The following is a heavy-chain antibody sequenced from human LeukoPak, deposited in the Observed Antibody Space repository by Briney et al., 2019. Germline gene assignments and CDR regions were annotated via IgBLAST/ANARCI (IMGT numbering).Heavy chain of an antibody. CDR2: IYYSGST. Sequence: PSETLSLTCTVSGGSISSGDYYWSWIRQPPGKGLEWIGYIYYSGSTYYNPSLKSRVTISLDTSKNQFSLKLSSVTAADTAVYYCARVVVTAIRTYWYFDLWGRGTLVTVSS. CDR3: ARVVVTAIRTYWYFDL. CDR1: GGSISSGDYY. J-gene: IGHJ2*01. V-gene: IGHV4-30-4*01. D-gene: IGHD2-21*02.